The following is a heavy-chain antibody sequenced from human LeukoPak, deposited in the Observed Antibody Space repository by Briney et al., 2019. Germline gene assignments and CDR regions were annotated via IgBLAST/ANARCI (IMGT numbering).Heavy chain of an antibody. CDR3: AREPTHTRGMDV. J-gene: IGHJ6*02. Sequence: ASVKVSCKASGYTFTSHYMHWVRQAPGQGLEWMGIINPSGGSTSYAQKFQGRVTMTRDASTSTVYMELSGLRSEDTAVYYCAREPTHTRGMDVWGQGTTVTVSS. CDR2: INPSGGST. V-gene: IGHV1-46*01. CDR1: GYTFTSHY.